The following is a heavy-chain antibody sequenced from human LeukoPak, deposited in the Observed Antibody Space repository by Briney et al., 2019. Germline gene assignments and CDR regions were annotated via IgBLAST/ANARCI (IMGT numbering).Heavy chain of an antibody. V-gene: IGHV3-9*01. D-gene: IGHD6-19*01. CDR1: GFTFEDYA. CDR3: AKDGQRRAVSVVTYMDV. J-gene: IGHJ6*03. CDR2: INWNSGRM. Sequence: PGRSLRLSCAAAGFTFEDYAMHRVRQAPGKVLEWVSTINWNSGRMEYADSVKGRFTISRDNAKNSLYLQMNSLRDEDTALYYCAKDGQRRAVSVVTYMDVWGKGTTVTVSS.